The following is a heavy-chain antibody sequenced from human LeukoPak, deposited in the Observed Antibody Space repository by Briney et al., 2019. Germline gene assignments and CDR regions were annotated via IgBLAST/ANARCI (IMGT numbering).Heavy chain of an antibody. Sequence: QSGGSLRLSCATSGFTFSSKWMSWVRLAPGKGLEWVATIEPDGREKYYVDSVKGRFTISRDNAKNSLYLQMNSLRAEDTALYYCARDDSDCWGQGTLVTVSS. V-gene: IGHV3-7*01. CDR2: IEPDGREK. CDR3: ARDDSDC. CDR1: GFTFSSKW. J-gene: IGHJ4*02.